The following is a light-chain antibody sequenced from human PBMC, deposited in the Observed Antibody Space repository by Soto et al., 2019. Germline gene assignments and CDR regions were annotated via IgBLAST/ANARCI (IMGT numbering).Light chain of an antibody. Sequence: EIVLTQSPGTLSLSPGERATLSCRASQSVSAGYFAWYQQKPGQAPRLLIYETSSRTTGTPDRFSGGGSGTDFTLTISRLEPEDLAVYYCQQYGNSPTFGPGTKVEIK. CDR1: QSVSAGY. V-gene: IGKV3-20*01. CDR3: QQYGNSPT. CDR2: ETS. J-gene: IGKJ1*01.